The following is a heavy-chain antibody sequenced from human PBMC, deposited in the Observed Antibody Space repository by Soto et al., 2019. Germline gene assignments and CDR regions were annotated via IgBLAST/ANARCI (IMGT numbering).Heavy chain of an antibody. D-gene: IGHD2-15*01. CDR1: GFSLSTSGMC. Sequence: SGPTLVNPTQTLTLTCTFSGFSLSTSGMCVSWIRQPPGKALEWLARIDWDDDKYYSTSLKTRLTISKDTSKNQVVLTMTNMDPVDTATYYCARKYCSGGSCYHFDYWGQGTLVTVSS. CDR2: IDWDDDK. CDR3: ARKYCSGGSCYHFDY. V-gene: IGHV2-70*11. J-gene: IGHJ4*02.